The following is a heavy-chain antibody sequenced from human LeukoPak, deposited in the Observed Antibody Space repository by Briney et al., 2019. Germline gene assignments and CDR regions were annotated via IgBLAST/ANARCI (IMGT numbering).Heavy chain of an antibody. Sequence: GGSLRLSCAASGFTFSNYAMGWVRQAPGKGLEWVSAIGGTDGSIYYADSVKGRFTISRDNSKNTLYLQLNSVKAEDTAVYYCAKAGWYYLWGQGTLVTVSS. V-gene: IGHV3-23*01. CDR3: AKAGWYYL. CDR2: IGGTDGSI. CDR1: GFTFSNYA. D-gene: IGHD4/OR15-4a*01. J-gene: IGHJ4*02.